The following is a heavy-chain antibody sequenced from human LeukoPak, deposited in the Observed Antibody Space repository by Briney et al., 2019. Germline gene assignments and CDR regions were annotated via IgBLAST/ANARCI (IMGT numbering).Heavy chain of an antibody. J-gene: IGHJ4*02. CDR2: ISSSSSYI. V-gene: IGHV3-21*01. CDR3: ASGSSGWYLPDY. D-gene: IGHD6-19*01. CDR1: GFIFSSYS. Sequence: PGGSLRLACAASGFIFSSYSMNWVRQAPGKGLEWVSSISSSSSYIYYADSVKGRFTISRDNAKNSLYLQMNSLRAEDTAVYYCASGSSGWYLPDYWGQGTLVTVSS.